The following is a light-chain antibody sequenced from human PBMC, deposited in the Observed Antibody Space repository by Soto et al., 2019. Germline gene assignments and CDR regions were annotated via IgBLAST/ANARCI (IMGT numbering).Light chain of an antibody. J-gene: IGKJ5*01. V-gene: IGKV1-33*01. CDR2: AAS. Sequence: DIQMTQSPSSLSASVGDRVTITCQASQDISNYLNWYQQKPGKAPNLLIYAASNLETGVPSRFSGSGSWTDFTFTITSLQPEDIATYYCQQYKHLITFGQGTRLEIK. CDR1: QDISNY. CDR3: QQYKHLIT.